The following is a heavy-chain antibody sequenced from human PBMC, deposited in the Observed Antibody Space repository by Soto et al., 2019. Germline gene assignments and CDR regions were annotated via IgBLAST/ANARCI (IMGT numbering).Heavy chain of an antibody. CDR1: GGSITSSNW. V-gene: IGHV4-4*02. CDR3: ASGDFSDFEY. J-gene: IGHJ4*02. D-gene: IGHD4-17*01. CDR2: ISHSGST. Sequence: SETLSLTCAVSGGSITSSNWWSWVRQPPGKGLEWLGQISHSGSTDYTPSLKSRVSISVDKSKNRLSLKLSSVTAADTALYYCASGDFSDFEYWGQGTLVTVSS.